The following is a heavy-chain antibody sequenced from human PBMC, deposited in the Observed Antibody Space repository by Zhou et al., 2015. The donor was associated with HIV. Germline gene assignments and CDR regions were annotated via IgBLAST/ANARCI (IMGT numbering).Heavy chain of an antibody. J-gene: IGHJ2*01. CDR1: GGTFSSYA. D-gene: IGHD3-9*01. Sequence: QVQLVQSGAEVKKPGSSVKVSCKASGGTFSSYAISWVRQAPGQGLEWMGGIIPIFGTANYAQKFQGRVTITADESTSTAYMELSSLRSEDTAVYYCARSGGTDTEYYDILTGYGVAYWYFDLWGRGTLVTVSS. V-gene: IGHV1-69*01. CDR2: IIPIFGTA. CDR3: ARSGGTDTEYYDILTGYGVAYWYFDL.